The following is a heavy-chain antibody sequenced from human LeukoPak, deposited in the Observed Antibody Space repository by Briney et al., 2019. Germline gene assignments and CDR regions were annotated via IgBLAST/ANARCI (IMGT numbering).Heavy chain of an antibody. CDR2: IYYSGST. CDR1: GGSISSYY. CDR3: ASGVCSGGSCRNWFDP. Sequence: SETLSLTCTVSGGSISSYYWSWIRQPPGKGLEWIGYIYYSGSTNYNPSLKSRVTISVDTSKNQFSLKLSSVTAADTAVYYCASGVCSGGSCRNWFDPWGQGTLVTVSS. V-gene: IGHV4-59*01. D-gene: IGHD2-15*01. J-gene: IGHJ5*02.